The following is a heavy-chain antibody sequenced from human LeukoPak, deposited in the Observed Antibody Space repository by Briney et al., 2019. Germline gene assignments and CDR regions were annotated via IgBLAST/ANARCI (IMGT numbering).Heavy chain of an antibody. CDR3: AKGGSYYNYLDY. CDR1: GFTFDDYA. J-gene: IGHJ4*02. Sequence: GGSLRLSCAASGFTFDDYAMHWVRQAPGKGLEWVSGISWNSGSIGYADSVKGRFTISRDNAKSSLYLQMNSLRAEDTALYYCAKGGSYYNYLDYWGQGTLVTVSS. D-gene: IGHD1-26*01. V-gene: IGHV3-9*01. CDR2: ISWNSGSI.